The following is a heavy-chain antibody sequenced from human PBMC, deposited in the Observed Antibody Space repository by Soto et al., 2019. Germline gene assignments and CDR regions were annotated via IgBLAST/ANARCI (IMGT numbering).Heavy chain of an antibody. J-gene: IGHJ3*02. CDR2: INPNTGGT. D-gene: IGHD1-26*01. Sequence: QVQLVQSGAEVKKPGASVKVYCEASGYTFTGNYIHWLRQAPGQGLEWMGWINPNTGGTNSAQKFQGRVTMARDTSISTAYMEMSGLRTDDTAVYYCVREGSHGRYSDAFDSWGQGTMVTVSS. CDR1: GYTFTGNY. V-gene: IGHV1-2*02. CDR3: VREGSHGRYSDAFDS.